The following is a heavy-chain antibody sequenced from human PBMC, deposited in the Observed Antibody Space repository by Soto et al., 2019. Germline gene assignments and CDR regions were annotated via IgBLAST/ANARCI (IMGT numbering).Heavy chain of an antibody. D-gene: IGHD6-13*01. CDR2: IVPIYRTA. V-gene: IGHV1-69*01. CDR3: VRDSGAKLSSS. J-gene: IGHJ4*02. CDR1: GATFSSYA. Sequence: QVLLVQSGAEVKKPGSSVKVSCKLSGATFSSYAMSWVRQAPGQGLEWIGGIVPIYRTADYAQKFQGRVTITADESARTSYMELRSLKSQDTAVYYCVRDSGAKLSSSWGQGTLVTVSS.